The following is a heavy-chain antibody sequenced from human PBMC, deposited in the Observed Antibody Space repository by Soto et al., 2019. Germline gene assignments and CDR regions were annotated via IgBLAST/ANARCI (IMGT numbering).Heavy chain of an antibody. CDR3: ARDLFTMIVVVTPGHAFDI. V-gene: IGHV1-18*04. D-gene: IGHD3-22*01. Sequence: ASVKVSSKASGYTFTSYGISWVRQAPGQGLEWMGWISAYNGNTNYAQKLQGRVTMTTDTSTSTAYMELRSLRSDDTAVYYCARDLFTMIVVVTPGHAFDIWGQGTMVPV. J-gene: IGHJ3*02. CDR2: ISAYNGNT. CDR1: GYTFTSYG.